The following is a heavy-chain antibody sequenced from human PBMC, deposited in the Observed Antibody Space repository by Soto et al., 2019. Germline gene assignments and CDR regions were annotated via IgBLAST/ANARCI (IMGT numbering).Heavy chain of an antibody. J-gene: IGHJ6*02. CDR3: ARGGGYSDGYLPYYYGMDV. D-gene: IGHD5-18*01. Sequence: PSETLSLTCAVYGGSFSGYYWSWIRQPPGKGLEWIGEINHSGSTNYNPSLKSRVTISVDTSKNQFSLKLSSVTAADTAVYYCARGGGYSDGYLPYYYGMDVWGQGTTVTVSS. CDR1: GGSFSGYY. V-gene: IGHV4-34*01. CDR2: INHSGST.